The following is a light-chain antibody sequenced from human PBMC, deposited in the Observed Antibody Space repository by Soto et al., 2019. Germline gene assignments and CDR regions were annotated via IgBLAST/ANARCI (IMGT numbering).Light chain of an antibody. Sequence: EIVIKKSPATLSVSPGERTPLSCRASQSVSSYLAWYQQKPGQAPRLLIYDTSNRATGVPARFSGSGSGTDFTLTISSLEPEDCAIYYCQQRQYWPPITFGQGTRLEIK. CDR2: DTS. V-gene: IGKV3-11*01. J-gene: IGKJ5*01. CDR1: QSVSSY. CDR3: QQRQYWPPIT.